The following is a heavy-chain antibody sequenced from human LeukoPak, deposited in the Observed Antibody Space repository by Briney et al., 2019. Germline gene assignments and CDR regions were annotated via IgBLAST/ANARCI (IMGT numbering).Heavy chain of an antibody. CDR2: IYYSGST. V-gene: IGHV4-59*01. J-gene: IGHJ5*02. CDR3: ASVGPSRWAAAGTVWFDP. D-gene: IGHD6-13*01. CDR1: GGSISSYY. Sequence: VKPSETLSLTCTVSGGSISSYYWSWIRQPPGKGLEWIGYIYYSGSTNYNPSLKSRVTISVDTSKNQFSLKLSSVTAADTAVYYCASVGPSRWAAAGTVWFDPWGQGTLVTVSS.